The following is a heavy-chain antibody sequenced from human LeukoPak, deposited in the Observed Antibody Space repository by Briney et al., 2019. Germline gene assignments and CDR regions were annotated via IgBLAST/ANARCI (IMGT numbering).Heavy chain of an antibody. CDR1: GFTFSSYA. J-gene: IGHJ3*02. D-gene: IGHD6-19*01. V-gene: IGHV3-30*04. CDR2: ISYDGSNK. CDR3: ARYQGRGWSPEAFDI. Sequence: GGSLRLSCAASGFTFSSYAMHWVRQAPGKGLEWVAVISYDGSNKYYADSVQGRFTISSDNSKNKLYLHIDSLRAEDTAVCYCARYQGRGWSPEAFDIWGQGTMVTVSS.